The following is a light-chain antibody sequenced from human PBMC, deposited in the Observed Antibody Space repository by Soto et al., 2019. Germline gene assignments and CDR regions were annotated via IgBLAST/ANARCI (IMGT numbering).Light chain of an antibody. CDR2: GAS. CDR3: QQYGSSLK. CDR1: PSVGSN. V-gene: IGKV3D-15*01. Sequence: VMKQSPATPTVSPGGRVTLSRTASPSVGSNLAWYQHRPGQPPRLLIYGASTRDTGVPTRFSGSGSGTEFTLTISRLEPEDFAVYYCQQYGSSLKFGQGTKVDIK. J-gene: IGKJ1*01.